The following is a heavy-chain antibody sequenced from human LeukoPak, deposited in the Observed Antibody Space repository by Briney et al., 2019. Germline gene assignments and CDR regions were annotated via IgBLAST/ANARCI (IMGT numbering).Heavy chain of an antibody. CDR1: GFTFSSYA. D-gene: IGHD5-24*01. CDR3: AKALEMATIGGFDP. CDR2: ISGSGGNT. Sequence: PGGSLRLSCAASGFTFSSYAMSWVRQAPGKGLEWVSAISGSGGNTYYADSVKGRFTISRDNSKNTLYLQMNSLRAEDTAVYYCAKALEMATIGGFDPWGQGTLVTVSS. J-gene: IGHJ5*02. V-gene: IGHV3-23*01.